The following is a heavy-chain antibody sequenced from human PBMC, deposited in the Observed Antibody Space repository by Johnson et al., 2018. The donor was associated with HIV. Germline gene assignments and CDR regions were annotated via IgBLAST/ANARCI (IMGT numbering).Heavy chain of an antibody. D-gene: IGHD3-10*01. CDR3: ASVNSGAFNF. CDR1: GFTFSNAW. CDR2: IGITGDT. J-gene: IGHJ3*01. Sequence: VQLVESGGGLVQPGRSLRLSCAASGFTFSNAWMSWVRQGPGKGLQWVSGIGITGDTYYAGSVKGRFTISRDHAKNSLYLQMNSLTAGDMAVYYCASVNSGAFNFWGQGTMVTVSS. V-gene: IGHV3-13*01.